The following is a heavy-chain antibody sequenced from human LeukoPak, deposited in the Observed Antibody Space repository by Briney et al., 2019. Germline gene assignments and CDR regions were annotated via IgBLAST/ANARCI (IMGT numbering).Heavy chain of an antibody. V-gene: IGHV3-21*01. CDR1: GFTFSSYT. CDR3: ANFRGSSYMDV. CDR2: ISSSSTYI. D-gene: IGHD3-10*01. Sequence: GGSLRLSCAASGFTFSSYTMNWVRQAPGKGLEWVSSISSSSTYIHYADSVKGRFTISRDNAKNSLYLQMNSLRGEDTAVYYCANFRGSSYMDVWGKGITVTVSS. J-gene: IGHJ6*03.